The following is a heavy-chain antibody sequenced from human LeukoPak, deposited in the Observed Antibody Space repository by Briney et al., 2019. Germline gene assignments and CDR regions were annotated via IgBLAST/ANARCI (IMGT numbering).Heavy chain of an antibody. V-gene: IGHV1-2*02. CDR1: EYTFTGDF. Sequence: GASVKVSCKASEYTFTGDFVHWVRQAPGQGLEWMGWINPNSGGTNYAQKFRGRVTMTRDTSISTAYMELSRLSSDDTAVYYCATEIPRTTMVRGPKNRFDPWGQGTLVTVSS. D-gene: IGHD3-10*01. CDR2: INPNSGGT. CDR3: ATEIPRTTMVRGPKNRFDP. J-gene: IGHJ5*02.